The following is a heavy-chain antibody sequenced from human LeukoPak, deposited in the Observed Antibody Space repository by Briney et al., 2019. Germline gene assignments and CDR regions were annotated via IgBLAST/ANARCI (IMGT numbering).Heavy chain of an antibody. J-gene: IGHJ6*03. V-gene: IGHV3-15*01. D-gene: IGHD3-10*01. Sequence: PGGSLRLSCIVSGLPFSDAWVSWVRQAPGKGLEWVGRIKSKGSGGTADYGAPVKDRLAISRDDLENTVYLQMSSLKTEDTAVYYCSWIRGALGYYYMDVWGKGTPVTISS. CDR2: IKSKGSGGTA. CDR3: SWIRGALGYYYMDV. CDR1: GLPFSDAW.